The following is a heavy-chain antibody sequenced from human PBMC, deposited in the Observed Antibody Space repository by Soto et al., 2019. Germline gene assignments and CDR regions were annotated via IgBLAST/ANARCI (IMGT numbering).Heavy chain of an antibody. CDR2: ISGSGGST. V-gene: IGHV3-23*01. J-gene: IGHJ4*02. CDR1: GFTFRSYA. D-gene: IGHD2-15*01. CDR3: AKYCSGGSCYSGY. Sequence: GGSLRLSCAASGFTFRSYAMSWVRQAPGKGLEWVSAISGSGGSTYYADSVKGRFTISRDNSKNTLYLQMNSLRAEDTAVYYCAKYCSGGSCYSGYWGQGTLVTVSS.